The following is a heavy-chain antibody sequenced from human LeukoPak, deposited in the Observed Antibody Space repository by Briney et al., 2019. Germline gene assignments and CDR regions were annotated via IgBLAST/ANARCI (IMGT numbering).Heavy chain of an antibody. Sequence: SVKVSSKASGYTFTSYGISWVRQAPGQGLEWMGWISAYNGNTNYAQKLQGRVTMTTDTSTSTAYVELRSLRSDDTAVYYCARDQGYYYDSSGYFAYWGQGTLVTVSS. J-gene: IGHJ4*02. CDR1: GYTFTSYG. CDR3: ARDQGYYYDSSGYFAY. CDR2: ISAYNGNT. D-gene: IGHD3-22*01. V-gene: IGHV1-18*01.